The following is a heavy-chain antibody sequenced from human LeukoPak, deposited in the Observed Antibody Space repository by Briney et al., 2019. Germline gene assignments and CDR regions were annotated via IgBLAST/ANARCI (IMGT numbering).Heavy chain of an antibody. CDR3: AKDSSGPVLLWFGEMGGIDY. CDR2: ISYDGSNK. Sequence: PGTSLRLSCAASGFAFNTYAMHWVRQAPGKGLEWVAVISYDGSNKYYADSVKGRFTISRDNSKNTLYLQMNSLRAEDTAVYYCAKDSSGPVLLWFGEMGGIDYWGQGTLVTVSS. CDR1: GFAFNTYA. J-gene: IGHJ4*02. V-gene: IGHV3-30*18. D-gene: IGHD3-10*01.